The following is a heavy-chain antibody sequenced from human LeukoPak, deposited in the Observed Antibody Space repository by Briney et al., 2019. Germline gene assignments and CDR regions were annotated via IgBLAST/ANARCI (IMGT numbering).Heavy chain of an antibody. CDR2: IYYSGST. V-gene: IGHV4-59*01. Sequence: SETLSLTCTVSGGSISSYYWSWIRQPPGEGLEWIGYIYYSGSTNYSPSLKSRVTISVDTSKNQFSLKLSSVTAADTAVYYCARGVVAAAGRTFDFWGQGTLVTVSS. CDR3: ARGVVAAAGRTFDF. CDR1: GGSISSYY. D-gene: IGHD6-13*01. J-gene: IGHJ4*02.